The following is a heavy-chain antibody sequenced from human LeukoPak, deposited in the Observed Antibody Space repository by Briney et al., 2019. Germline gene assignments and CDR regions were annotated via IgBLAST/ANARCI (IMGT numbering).Heavy chain of an antibody. V-gene: IGHV4-4*07. D-gene: IGHD6-13*01. Sequence: PSETLCLTCTVSGGSISSYYWSWIRQPAGKGLEWIGRIYTSGSTNYNPSLKSRVTMSVDTSKNQFSLKLSSVTAADTAVYYCARAPKQQLVRALDYWGQGTLVTVSS. CDR2: IYTSGST. CDR3: ARAPKQQLVRALDY. J-gene: IGHJ4*02. CDR1: GGSISSYY.